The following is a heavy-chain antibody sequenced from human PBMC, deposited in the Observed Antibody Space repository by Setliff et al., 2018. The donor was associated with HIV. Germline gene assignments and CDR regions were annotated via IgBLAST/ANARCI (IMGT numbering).Heavy chain of an antibody. CDR2: ISYRGNT. D-gene: IGHD2-15*01. J-gene: IGHJ3*02. Sequence: PSETLSLTCTVSGETIRRDYFYWTWIRQRPGKGLEWIGHISYRGNTFYNPSLESRVTMSVETSRNRFSLALHSVTAADTAVYFCARDLHANYHVVEIWGPGTMVTVSS. V-gene: IGHV4-31*03. CDR3: ARDLHANYHVVEI. CDR1: GETIRRDYFY.